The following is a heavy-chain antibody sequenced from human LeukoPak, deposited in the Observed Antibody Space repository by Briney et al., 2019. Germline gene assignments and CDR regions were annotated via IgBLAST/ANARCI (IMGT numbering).Heavy chain of an antibody. J-gene: IGHJ5*02. CDR2: SNSDGSST. Sequence: GGSLRLSCAASGFTFSSYWMHWVRQAPGKGLVWVSRSNSDGSSTIYADSVKGRFTISRDNAKNTLYLQMNSLRAEDTAVYYCARDRTVVTDNNWFDPWAREPWSPSPQ. V-gene: IGHV3-74*01. D-gene: IGHD4-23*01. CDR1: GFTFSSYW. CDR3: ARDRTVVTDNNWFDP.